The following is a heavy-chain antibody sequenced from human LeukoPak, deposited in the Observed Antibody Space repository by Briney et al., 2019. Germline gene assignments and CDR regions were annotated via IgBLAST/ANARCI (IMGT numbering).Heavy chain of an antibody. Sequence: ASVKVSCKASGYTFTTFGINWVRQAPGQGLEWMGWISAYNGNTNYAQNLQGRVTLTTDTSASTAYMELRSLRSDDTAVYYCARDLIAARPGWFDPWGQGTLVIVSS. CDR3: ARDLIAARPGWFDP. CDR2: ISAYNGNT. V-gene: IGHV1-18*01. CDR1: GYTFTTFG. D-gene: IGHD6-6*01. J-gene: IGHJ5*02.